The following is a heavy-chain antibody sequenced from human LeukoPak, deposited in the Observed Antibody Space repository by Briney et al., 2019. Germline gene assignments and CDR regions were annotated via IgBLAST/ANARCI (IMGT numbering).Heavy chain of an antibody. CDR3: ASFSSSGFDY. J-gene: IGHJ4*02. CDR1: GFTFSSYS. CDR2: ISSGSSYI. V-gene: IGHV3-21*01. Sequence: GGSLRLSCAASGFTFSSYSMNWVRQAPGKGLEWVSSISSGSSYIYYADYADSVKARFTISRDNAKNSLFLQMNSLRVEDTAVYYCASFSSSGFDYWGQGTLVTVSS. D-gene: IGHD6-6*01.